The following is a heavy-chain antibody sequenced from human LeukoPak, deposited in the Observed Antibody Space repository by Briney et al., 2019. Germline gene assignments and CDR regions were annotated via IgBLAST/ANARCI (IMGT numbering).Heavy chain of an antibody. Sequence: GGSLRLSCAASGFTFSSYAMHWVRQAPGKGLEWVAVISYDGSNKYYADSVKGRFTISRDNSKNTLYLQMNSLRAEDTAVYYCVRDRKNYFFDYWGQGTLVTVSS. V-gene: IGHV3-30-3*01. CDR2: ISYDGSNK. J-gene: IGHJ4*02. CDR3: VRDRKNYFFDY. CDR1: GFTFSSYA.